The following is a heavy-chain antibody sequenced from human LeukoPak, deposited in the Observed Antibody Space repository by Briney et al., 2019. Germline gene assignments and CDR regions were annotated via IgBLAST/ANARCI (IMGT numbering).Heavy chain of an antibody. J-gene: IGHJ6*03. CDR3: ARARDSSGYYYYYMDV. V-gene: IGHV4-4*07. CDR2: IYTSGST. Sequence: PSETLSLTCNVSGGSISSHYWSWIRQPPGKGLEWIGRIYTSGSTNYNPSLKSRVTMSVDTSKNQFSLKLSSVTAADTAVYYCARARDSSGYYYYYMDVWGKGTTVTVSS. D-gene: IGHD3-22*01. CDR1: GGSISSHY.